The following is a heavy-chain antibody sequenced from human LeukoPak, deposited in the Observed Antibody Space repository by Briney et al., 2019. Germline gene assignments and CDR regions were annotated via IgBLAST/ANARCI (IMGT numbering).Heavy chain of an antibody. CDR3: AKRLQGAAGYLDY. V-gene: IGHV3-23*01. D-gene: IGHD6-13*01. J-gene: IGHJ4*02. CDR1: GFTFSSSV. CDR2: VTGSGGST. Sequence: GGSLRLSCAASGFTFSSSVMNWVRQALGKGLEWVSLVTGSGGSTYYADSLKGRFTISRDNSKNTLFLQMNSLRVEDTAVYYCAKRLQGAAGYLDYWGTGTLVTVSS.